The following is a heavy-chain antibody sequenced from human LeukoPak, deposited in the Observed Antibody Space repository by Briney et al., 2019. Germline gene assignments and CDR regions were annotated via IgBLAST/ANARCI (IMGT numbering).Heavy chain of an antibody. V-gene: IGHV1-2*02. CDR1: GYTFTVHY. J-gene: IGHJ4*02. Sequence: ASVTVSCKASGYTFTVHYLHWVRQAPGQGLEWMGWINPNSGGTIYEQKFQGRVTMTRDTSITTAYMELNSLRSGDTAVYYCARVATYGSGSYYGYWGQGTLVTVSS. D-gene: IGHD3-10*01. CDR2: INPNSGGT. CDR3: ARVATYGSGSYYGY.